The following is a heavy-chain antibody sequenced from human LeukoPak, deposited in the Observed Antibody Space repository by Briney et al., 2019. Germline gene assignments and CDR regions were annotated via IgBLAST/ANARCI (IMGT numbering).Heavy chain of an antibody. J-gene: IGHJ4*02. CDR2: ISWNSGSI. CDR1: GFTFDDYA. D-gene: IGHD3-22*01. V-gene: IGHV3-9*01. CDR3: AKVGPRGYYLPSYFNY. Sequence: GGSLRLSCAASGFTFDDYAMHWVRQAPGKGLEWVSGISWNSGSIGYADSVKGRFTISRDNAKNSLYLQMNSLRAEDTALYYCAKVGPRGYYLPSYFNYWGQGTLVTVSS.